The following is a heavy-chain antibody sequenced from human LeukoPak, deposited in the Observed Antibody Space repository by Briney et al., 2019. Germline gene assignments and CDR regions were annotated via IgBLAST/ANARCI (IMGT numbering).Heavy chain of an antibody. V-gene: IGHV3-23*01. D-gene: IGHD5-18*01. CDR1: GFTFSRYA. J-gene: IGHJ4*02. CDR3: ARVSGYSYGYIDY. CDR2: IGGSGGTT. Sequence: GGSLRLSCAASGFTFSRYAMSWVRQAPGKGLEWVSSIGGSGGTTYYADSVQGRFTISRDNSKNTLYLQMNSLRAEDTAVYYCARVSGYSYGYIDYWGQGTLVTVSS.